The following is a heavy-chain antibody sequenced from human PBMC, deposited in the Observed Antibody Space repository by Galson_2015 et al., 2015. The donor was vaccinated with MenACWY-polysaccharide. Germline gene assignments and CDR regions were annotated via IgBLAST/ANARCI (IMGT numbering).Heavy chain of an antibody. CDR3: AKAKVYSGYDYKYYYYDYGRDV. D-gene: IGHD5-12*01. Sequence: SLRLSCAASGFTFSSFAVSWVRQAPEKGLEWLSTISGSGGSTYYADSVKGRFTISRDNSKNTLYLQMNSLRAEDTAVYYCAKAKVYSGYDYKYYYYDYGRDVWGQGTTVTVSS. J-gene: IGHJ6*02. CDR1: GFTFSSFA. V-gene: IGHV3-23*01. CDR2: ISGSGGST.